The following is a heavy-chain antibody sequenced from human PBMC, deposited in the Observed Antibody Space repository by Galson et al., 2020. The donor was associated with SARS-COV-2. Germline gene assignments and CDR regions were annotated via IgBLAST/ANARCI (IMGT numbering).Heavy chain of an antibody. J-gene: IGHJ5*02. CDR2: ISGSGGST. V-gene: IGHV3-23*01. CDR3: AKIGATVTMWLRNWFDP. CDR1: GFTFSSYA. D-gene: IGHD4-17*01. Sequence: QAGGSLRLSCAASGFTFSSYAMSWVRQAPGKWLEWVSAISGSGGSTYYADSVKGRFTISRDNTKNTLYLQMNSLRAEDTAVYYCAKIGATVTMWLRNWFDPWGQGTLVTVSS.